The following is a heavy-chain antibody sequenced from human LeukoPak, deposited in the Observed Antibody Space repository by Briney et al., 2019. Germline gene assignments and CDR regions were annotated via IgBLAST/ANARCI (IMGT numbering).Heavy chain of an antibody. D-gene: IGHD3-9*01. J-gene: IGHJ6*03. CDR1: GFTFSSYG. V-gene: IGHV3-23*01. CDR3: STAPYDNYYYYMDV. CDR2: ISGSGSYT. Sequence: GGSLRLSCAASGFTFSSYGMIWVRQAPGKGLEWVSAISGSGSYTYYADSVKGRFTISRDNSKNTLYLQMNSLRAEDTAVYYCSTAPYDNYYYYMDVWGKGTTVTVSS.